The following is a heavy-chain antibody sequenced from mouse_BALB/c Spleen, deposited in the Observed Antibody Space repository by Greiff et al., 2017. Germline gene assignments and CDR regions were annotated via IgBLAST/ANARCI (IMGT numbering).Heavy chain of an antibody. CDR1: GFSLTSYG. CDR2: IWAGGST. J-gene: IGHJ2*01. D-gene: IGHD1-1*01. CDR3: ARDGHYYGSSYLYYFDY. Sequence: QVQLQQSGPGLVAPSQSLSITCTVSGFSLTSYGVHWVRQPPGKGLEWLGVIWAGGSTNYNSALMSRLSISKDNSKSQVFLKMNSLQTDDTAMYYCARDGHYYGSSYLYYFDYWGQGTTLTVSS. V-gene: IGHV2-9*02.